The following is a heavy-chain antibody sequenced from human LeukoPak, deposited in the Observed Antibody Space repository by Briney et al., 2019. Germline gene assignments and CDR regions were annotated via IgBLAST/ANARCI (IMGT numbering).Heavy chain of an antibody. CDR1: GYTFTSYG. J-gene: IGHJ4*02. D-gene: IGHD3-22*01. CDR3: ARDLSPVDYDSSGLIDY. Sequence: ASVKVSCKASGYTFTSYGISWVRQAPGQGLEWMGWISAYNGNTNYAQKLQGRVTMTTDTSTSTAYMELRGLRSDDTAVYYCARDLSPVDYDSSGLIDYWGQGTLVTVSS. CDR2: ISAYNGNT. V-gene: IGHV1-18*01.